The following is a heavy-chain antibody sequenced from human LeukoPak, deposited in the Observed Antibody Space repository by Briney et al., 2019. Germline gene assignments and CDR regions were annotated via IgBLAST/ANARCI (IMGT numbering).Heavy chain of an antibody. CDR1: GFTLSHYW. V-gene: IGHV3-7*01. J-gene: IGHJ4*02. CDR2: INNDGSVR. D-gene: IGHD3-10*01. CDR3: ARDYYGPAEY. Sequence: EGSLRLSCATSGFTLSHYWMSWVRQAPGKGLEWVANINNDGSVRFYVESVKGRFTIYRDNARNSLYLHMNNLRIEGTAMYYCARDYYGPAEYGGPGTLVTVSS.